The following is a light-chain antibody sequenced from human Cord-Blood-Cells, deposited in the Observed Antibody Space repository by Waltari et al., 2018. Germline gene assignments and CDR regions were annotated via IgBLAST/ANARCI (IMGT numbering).Light chain of an antibody. CDR3: QQYNNWPPLT. Sequence: EIVMTQSPATLSVSPGERATLPCRASQSVSSNLAWYQQKPGQAPRLLICGASTRATGIPARFSGSGSGTEFTLTISSLQSEDFAVYYCQQYNNWPPLTFGGGTKVEIK. CDR1: QSVSSN. J-gene: IGKJ4*01. V-gene: IGKV3-15*01. CDR2: GAS.